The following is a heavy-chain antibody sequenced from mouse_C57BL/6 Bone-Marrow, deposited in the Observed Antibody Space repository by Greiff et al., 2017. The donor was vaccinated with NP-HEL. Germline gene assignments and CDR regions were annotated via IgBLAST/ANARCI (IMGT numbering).Heavy chain of an antibody. V-gene: IGHV1-69*01. D-gene: IGHD2-2*01. J-gene: IGHJ4*01. CDR1: GYTFTSYW. CDR2: IDPSDSYS. Sequence: QVQLQQPGAELVMPGASVKLSCKASGYTFTSYWMHWVKQRPGQGLEWIGEIDPSDSYSNYNQKLKGKSTLTVDKSSSTAYMQLSSLTSEDSAVYYCARRGLRRGMDYWGQGTSVTVSS. CDR3: ARRGLRRGMDY.